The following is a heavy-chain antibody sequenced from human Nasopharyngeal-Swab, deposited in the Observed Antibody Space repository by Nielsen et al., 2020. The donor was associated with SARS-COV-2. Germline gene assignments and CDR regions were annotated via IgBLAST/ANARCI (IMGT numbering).Heavy chain of an antibody. CDR2: ISGSGGST. V-gene: IGHV3-23*01. J-gene: IGHJ4*02. CDR1: GFTFSSNA. D-gene: IGHD2-15*01. CDR3: AKDQGYLSVAGDVDY. Sequence: GGSLRLSCAASGFTFSSNAISWVRQAPGKGLEWVSAISGSGGSTYYADSVKGRFTISRDNSKNTLYLQMNSLRAEDTAVYYCAKDQGYLSVAGDVDYWGQGTLVTVSS.